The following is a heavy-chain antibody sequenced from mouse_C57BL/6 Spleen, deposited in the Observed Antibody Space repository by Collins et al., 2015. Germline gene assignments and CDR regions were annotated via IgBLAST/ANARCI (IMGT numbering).Heavy chain of an antibody. J-gene: IGHJ1*03. Sequence: EVKLLQSGGGLVQPGGSLKLSCAASGIDFSRYWMSWVRRAPGKGLEWIEEINPDSSTINYAPSLKDKFIISRDNAKNTLYLQMSKVRSEDTALYYCASPNWDWYFDVWGTGTTVTVSS. D-gene: IGHD4-1*01. CDR2: INPDSSTI. CDR3: ASPNWDWYFDV. V-gene: IGHV4-1*01. CDR1: GIDFSRYW.